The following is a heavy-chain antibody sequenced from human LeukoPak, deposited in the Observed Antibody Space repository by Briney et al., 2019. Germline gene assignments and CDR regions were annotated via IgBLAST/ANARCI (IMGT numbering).Heavy chain of an antibody. CDR2: IYYSGST. Sequence: SETLSLTCTVSGGSISSYYWSWIRQPPGKGLEWIGYIYYSGSTNYNPSLKSRVTISVDTSKNQFSLKLSSVTAADTAVYYCARGYCSSTSCYLRHWGQGTLVTVSS. J-gene: IGHJ1*01. CDR1: GGSISSYY. CDR3: ARGYCSSTSCYLRH. V-gene: IGHV4-59*01. D-gene: IGHD2-2*01.